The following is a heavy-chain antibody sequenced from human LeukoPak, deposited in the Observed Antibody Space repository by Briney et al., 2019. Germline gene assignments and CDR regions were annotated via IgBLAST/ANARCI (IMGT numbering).Heavy chain of an antibody. V-gene: IGHV4-4*07. J-gene: IGHJ4*02. D-gene: IGHD2-15*01. CDR1: GGSISGYY. CDR2: IYTSGST. Sequence: PSETLSLTCTVSGGSISGYYWSWIRQPAGKGLEGIGHIYTSGSTIYNPSLKSRVTMSIDTSKNQFSLKLSSATAADTAMYYCFLWHEVVSRDYWGQGTLVTVSS. CDR3: FLWHEVVSRDY.